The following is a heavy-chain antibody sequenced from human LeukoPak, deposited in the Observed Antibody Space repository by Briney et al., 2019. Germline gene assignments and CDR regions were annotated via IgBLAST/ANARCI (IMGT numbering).Heavy chain of an antibody. CDR2: ISSSTSYI. D-gene: IGHD4-17*01. J-gene: IGHJ4*02. CDR1: GLTFSNYS. CDR3: ARAGGSTVSHSDY. V-gene: IGHV3-21*01. Sequence: GGSLRLSCAASGLTFSNYSMNWIRQAPGKGLEWVSSISSSTSYIYYADSVKGRFTISKDNAKNSLYLQMNSLRAEDTAVYYCARAGGSTVSHSDYWGQGTLVTVSS.